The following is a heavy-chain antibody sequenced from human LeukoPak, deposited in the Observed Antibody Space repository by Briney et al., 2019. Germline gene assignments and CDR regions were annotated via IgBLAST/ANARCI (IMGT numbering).Heavy chain of an antibody. D-gene: IGHD3-3*01. CDR1: GYTFTSYY. CDR3: AAIRFLEWLLGGFDP. V-gene: IGHV1-46*01. J-gene: IGHJ5*02. Sequence: AASVKVSCKASGYTFTSYYMHWVRQAPGQGLEWMGIINPSGGSTSYAQKFQGRVTMTEDTSTDTAYMELSSLRSEDTAVYYCAAIRFLEWLLGGFDPWGQGTLVTVSS. CDR2: INPSGGST.